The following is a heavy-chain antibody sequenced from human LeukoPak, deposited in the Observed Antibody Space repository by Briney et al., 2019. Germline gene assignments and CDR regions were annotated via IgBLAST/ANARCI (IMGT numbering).Heavy chain of an antibody. J-gene: IGHJ4*02. CDR1: GYSISSGYY. D-gene: IGHD3-3*01. CDR3: AEGLSIFGGR. CDR2: VYHSGST. V-gene: IGHV4-38-2*02. Sequence: SQTLSLTCTVSGYSISSGYYWGWIRQPPGKGLEWIGSVYHSGSTYYNPSLKSRVTISVDTSKNQFSLKLSSVTAADTAVYYCAEGLSIFGGRWGQGTLVTVSS.